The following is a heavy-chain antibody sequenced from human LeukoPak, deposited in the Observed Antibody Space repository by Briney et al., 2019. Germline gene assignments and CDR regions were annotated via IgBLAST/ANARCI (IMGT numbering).Heavy chain of an antibody. Sequence: SETLSLTCAVYGGSFSGYYWSWIRQPPGKGLEWIGEIDHSGSTNYNPSLKSRVTISVDTSKNQFSLKLSSVTTADTAVYYCARGPHVLLWFGELLAKHYYYYGMDVWGQGTTVTVSS. CDR3: ARGPHVLLWFGELLAKHYYYYGMDV. V-gene: IGHV4-34*01. J-gene: IGHJ6*02. CDR1: GGSFSGYY. D-gene: IGHD3-10*01. CDR2: IDHSGST.